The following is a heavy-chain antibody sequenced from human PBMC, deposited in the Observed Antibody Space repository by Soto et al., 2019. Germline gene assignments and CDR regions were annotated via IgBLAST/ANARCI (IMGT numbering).Heavy chain of an antibody. CDR3: ASLIAAAGPPHSPRYYYGMDV. Sequence: QVQLVQSGAEVKKPGSSVKVSCKASGGNFSSYAISWVRQAPGQGLEWMGGSIPIFGTADYAQKFQGRVTITADESTSTAYMELSSLRSEDTAVYYCASLIAAAGPPHSPRYYYGMDVWGQGTTVTVSS. CDR2: SIPIFGTA. CDR1: GGNFSSYA. V-gene: IGHV1-69*12. D-gene: IGHD6-13*01. J-gene: IGHJ6*02.